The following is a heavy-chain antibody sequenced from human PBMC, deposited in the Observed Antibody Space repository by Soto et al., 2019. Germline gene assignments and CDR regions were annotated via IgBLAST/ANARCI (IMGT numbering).Heavy chain of an antibody. V-gene: IGHV4-30-4*01. Sequence: QVQLQESGPGLVKPSQTLSLTCTVSGASISIDDYYWSWIRQSPGKGLEWIGYMYHSVRTYSNPSLKSRLTISTDASKHLFSLNLSSVTAADTAVYYCVRDNYGDYDYWGQGILVTVSA. CDR1: GASISIDDYY. CDR2: MYHSVRT. CDR3: VRDNYGDYDY. J-gene: IGHJ4*02. D-gene: IGHD4-17*01.